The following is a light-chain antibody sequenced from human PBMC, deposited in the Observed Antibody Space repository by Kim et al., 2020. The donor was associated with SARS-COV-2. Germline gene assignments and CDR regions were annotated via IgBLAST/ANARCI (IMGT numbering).Light chain of an antibody. CDR1: ALPQKY. CDR2: KDS. V-gene: IGLV3-16*01. Sequence: SYELTQPASVSVSLGHWARITCSGEALPQKYAYWYQQKPGQLPKVVIHKDSERPSGIPERFSGSSSGTVVTLTISGVQAEDEADYYCLSADSSGKYWVFGGGTQLTVL. CDR3: LSADSSGKYWV. J-gene: IGLJ3*02.